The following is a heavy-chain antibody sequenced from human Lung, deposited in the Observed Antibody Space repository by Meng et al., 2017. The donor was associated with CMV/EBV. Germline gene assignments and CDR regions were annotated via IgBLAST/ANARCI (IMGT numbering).Heavy chain of an antibody. Sequence: ASXXVSXKASGYIFTKYGVNWMRQAPGQGPEWMGWISAYNGDTMYAPKVQGRVTMTTDTSTSTAYMELRGLRSDDTAVYYFARDAGTIAVSGIGDYWGQGTXVTVSS. CDR1: GYIFTKYG. CDR2: ISAYNGDT. V-gene: IGHV1-18*01. CDR3: ARDAGTIAVSGIGDY. D-gene: IGHD6-19*01. J-gene: IGHJ4*02.